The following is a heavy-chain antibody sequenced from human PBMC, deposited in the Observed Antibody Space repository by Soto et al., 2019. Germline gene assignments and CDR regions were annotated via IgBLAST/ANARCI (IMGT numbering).Heavy chain of an antibody. D-gene: IGHD3-22*01. CDR2: IYHSGST. CDR3: ARASIGYYDSSGYYLLFDY. Sequence: QLQLQESGSGLVKPSQTLSLTCAVSGGSIRSGGYSWSWIRQPPGKGLEWIGYIYHSGSTYYNPSLKSRVTISVDRSKNQFSLKLSSVTAADTAVYYCARASIGYYDSSGYYLLFDYWGQGTLVTVSS. CDR1: GGSIRSGGYS. V-gene: IGHV4-30-2*01. J-gene: IGHJ4*02.